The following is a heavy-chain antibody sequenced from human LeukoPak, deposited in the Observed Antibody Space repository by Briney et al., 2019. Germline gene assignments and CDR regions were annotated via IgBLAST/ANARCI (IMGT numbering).Heavy chain of an antibody. J-gene: IGHJ4*02. V-gene: IGHV4-34*01. CDR3: ARVALDILTEDYFDY. CDR2: INHSGST. D-gene: IGHD3-9*01. CDR1: GGSFSGYY. Sequence: SETLSLTCAVYGGSFSGYYWSWIRQPPGKGLEWIGEINHSGSTNYNPSLKSRVTISVDTSKNRFPLKLSSVTAADTAVYYCARVALDILTEDYFDYWGQGILVTVSS.